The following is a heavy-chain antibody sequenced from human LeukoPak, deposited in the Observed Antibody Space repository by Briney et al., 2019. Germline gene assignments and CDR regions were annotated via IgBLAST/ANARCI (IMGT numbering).Heavy chain of an antibody. Sequence: GGSLRLSCAASGFTFSSYAMNWVRQAPGEGLEWVSAISGSGGSTYYADSAKGRFTISRDNSKNTLYLQMDSLRAEDTAVYYCAKDSRSGWYGVGDYWGQGTLVTVSS. V-gene: IGHV3-23*01. CDR1: GFTFSSYA. CDR3: AKDSRSGWYGVGDY. J-gene: IGHJ4*02. D-gene: IGHD6-19*01. CDR2: ISGSGGST.